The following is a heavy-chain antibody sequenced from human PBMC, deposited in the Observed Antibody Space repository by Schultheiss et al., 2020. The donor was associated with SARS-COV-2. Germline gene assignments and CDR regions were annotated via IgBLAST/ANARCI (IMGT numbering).Heavy chain of an antibody. J-gene: IGHJ6*02. CDR3: ASHSTIFGVVPYYYYGMDV. CDR1: GFTFSSYA. Sequence: GGSLRLSCAASGFTFSSYAMSWVRQAPGKGLEWVSSISSSSSYIYYADSVKGRFTISRDNAKNSLYLQMNSLRAEDTAVYYCASHSTIFGVVPYYYYGMDVWGQGTTVTVSS. V-gene: IGHV3-21*01. CDR2: ISSSSSYI. D-gene: IGHD3-3*01.